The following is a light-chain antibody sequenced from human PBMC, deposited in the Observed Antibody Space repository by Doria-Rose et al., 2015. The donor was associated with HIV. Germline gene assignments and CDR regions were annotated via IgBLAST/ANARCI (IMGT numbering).Light chain of an antibody. CDR1: QSLLSTSKNY. CDR3: QQYYDTPS. V-gene: IGKV4-1*01. Sequence: DIRLTQSPESLGMSLAERPPLNCKSNQSLLSTSKNYLAWYQQKPGQPPKLLIYWASTRQSGVPARFSGSGSGTDFTLTISSLEAEDVAVYYCQQYYDTPSFGPGTTVDIK. CDR2: WAS. J-gene: IGKJ3*01.